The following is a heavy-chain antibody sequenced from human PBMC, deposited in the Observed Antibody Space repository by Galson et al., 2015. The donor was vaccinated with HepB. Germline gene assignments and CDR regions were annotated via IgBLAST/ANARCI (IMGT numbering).Heavy chain of an antibody. Sequence: SLRLSCAASGFTLSRYAVHWVRQAPGKGLEWVALISHDGPNKYNADSLKGRFTISRDNSKNTVYLRMNSLRVEDTAVYYCAREGPDASSCMDYWGQGTLVSVSS. CDR2: ISHDGPNK. J-gene: IGHJ4*02. CDR1: GFTLSRYA. CDR3: AREGPDASSCMDY. D-gene: IGHD6-13*01. V-gene: IGHV3-30*04.